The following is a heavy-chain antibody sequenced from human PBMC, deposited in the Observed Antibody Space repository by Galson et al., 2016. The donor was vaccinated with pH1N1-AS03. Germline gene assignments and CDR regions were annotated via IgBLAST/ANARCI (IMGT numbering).Heavy chain of an antibody. CDR2: ISPYNGRT. Sequence: SVKVSCKASGYTFTGYYMHWVRQAPGQGLEWMGRISPYNGRTEYAQKLQGRVTMTTDTSTSTAYMELRSLISDDTAMYYCARAFCSGGSCYDYFYYAVDVWGQGTTVTVSS. CDR3: ARAFCSGGSCYDYFYYAVDV. J-gene: IGHJ6*02. V-gene: IGHV1-18*04. CDR1: GYTFTGYY. D-gene: IGHD2-15*01.